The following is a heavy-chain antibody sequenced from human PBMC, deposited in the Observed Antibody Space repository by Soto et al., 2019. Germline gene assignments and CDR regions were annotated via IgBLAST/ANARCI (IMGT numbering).Heavy chain of an antibody. Sequence: QVQLQESGPGLVKPSQTLSLTCTVSGGSISSGSYYWSWIRQLPGKGLEWIGYIYYSGSTYYNPSLKSRVTISVDTSKNQFSLKLNSVTDADTGVYYCATRTDYYYGSGSLGGMDVWGQGTTVTVSS. D-gene: IGHD3-10*01. CDR3: ATRTDYYYGSGSLGGMDV. CDR2: IYYSGST. J-gene: IGHJ6*02. CDR1: GGSISSGSYY. V-gene: IGHV4-31*03.